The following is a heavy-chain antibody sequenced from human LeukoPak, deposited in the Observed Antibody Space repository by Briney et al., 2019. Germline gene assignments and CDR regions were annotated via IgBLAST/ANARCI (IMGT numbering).Heavy chain of an antibody. CDR1: GGTFSSYA. Sequence: VASVKVSCKASGGTFSSYAISWVRQAPGQGLEWMGGIIPIFGTANYAQKFQGRVTITTDESTSTAYMELSSLRSEGTAVYYCARDRGYGRYYMDVWGKGTTVTVSS. CDR2: IIPIFGTA. J-gene: IGHJ6*03. CDR3: ARDRGYGRYYMDV. V-gene: IGHV1-69*05. D-gene: IGHD3-10*01.